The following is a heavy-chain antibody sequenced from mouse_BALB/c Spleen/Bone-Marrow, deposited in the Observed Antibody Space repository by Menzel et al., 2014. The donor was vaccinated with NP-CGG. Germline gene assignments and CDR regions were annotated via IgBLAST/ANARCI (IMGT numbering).Heavy chain of an antibody. V-gene: IGHV1-26*01. CDR1: GYSFTGYY. Sequence: EVQLQQSGPDLVKPRASVKISCKASGYSFTGYYMHWVKQSHGKSLEWIGRVNPNNGGTSYNQKFKGKAILTVDKSSSTAYMELRSLTSEDSAVYYCAKGEDGYFYAMDYWGQGTSVTVSS. CDR2: VNPNNGGT. J-gene: IGHJ4*01. CDR3: AKGEDGYFYAMDY. D-gene: IGHD2-3*01.